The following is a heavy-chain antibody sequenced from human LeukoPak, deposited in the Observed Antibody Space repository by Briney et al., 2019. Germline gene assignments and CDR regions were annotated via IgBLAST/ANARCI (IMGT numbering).Heavy chain of an antibody. J-gene: IGHJ3*02. D-gene: IGHD3-22*01. CDR1: GGSISSSTYY. CDR3: ARPTFSGYYSGPFDI. V-gene: IGHV4-39*01. CDR2: IYYSGST. Sequence: PSETLSLTCTVSGGSISSSTYYWGWIRQPPGKELEWIGSIYYSGSTYYNPSLKSRVTISVDTSKNQFSLKLSSVTAADTAVYFCARPTFSGYYSGPFDIWGQGTIVTVSS.